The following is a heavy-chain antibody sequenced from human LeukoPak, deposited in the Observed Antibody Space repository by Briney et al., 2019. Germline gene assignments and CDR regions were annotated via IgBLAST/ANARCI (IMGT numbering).Heavy chain of an antibody. CDR1: GYGFSSYW. Sequence: GESLKISCKGSGYGFSSYWIGWVRQMPGKGLEYMGIIYPGDSDTRYSQSFQGQVTISADKSITTAYLQWSSLKASDTAMYYCARHTTVGGSLRFDYWGQGTLVSVSS. CDR3: ARHTTVGGSLRFDY. J-gene: IGHJ4*02. V-gene: IGHV5-51*01. CDR2: IYPGDSDT. D-gene: IGHD4-23*01.